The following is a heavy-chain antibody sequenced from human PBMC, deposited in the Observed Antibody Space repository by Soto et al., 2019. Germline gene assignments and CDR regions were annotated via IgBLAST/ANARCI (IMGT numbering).Heavy chain of an antibody. CDR3: ATLPPRIVVVVLPIPS. V-gene: IGHV4-4*02. CDR1: GGSISSTNW. J-gene: IGHJ4*02. Sequence: QVQLQQSGPRLARPSGTLSLTCVVSGGSISSTNWWTWVRQTPGKGLEWIGEVYHTGSTKYNPSLRHRVTISLAKSDNQSSLNLKSVTAADTAVYYCATLPPRIVVVVLPIPSWGQGTLVTVSS. D-gene: IGHD2-15*01. CDR2: VYHTGST.